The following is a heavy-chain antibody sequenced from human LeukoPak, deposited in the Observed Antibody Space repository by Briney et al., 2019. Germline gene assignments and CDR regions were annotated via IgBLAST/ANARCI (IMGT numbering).Heavy chain of an antibody. V-gene: IGHV4-34*01. Sequence: PSETLSLTCAVYGGSFSGYYWSWIRQPPGKGLEWIGSIYYSGTSYYNPSLTSRVTISVDTSNNQFSLKLSSVTAADTAVYYCARAVMVAVAGGRFDYWGQGTLVTVSS. CDR2: IYYSGTS. CDR3: ARAVMVAVAGGRFDY. CDR1: GGSFSGYY. J-gene: IGHJ4*02. D-gene: IGHD6-19*01.